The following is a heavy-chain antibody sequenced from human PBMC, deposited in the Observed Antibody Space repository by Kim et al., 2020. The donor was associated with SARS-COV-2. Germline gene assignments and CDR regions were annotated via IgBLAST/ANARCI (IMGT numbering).Heavy chain of an antibody. CDR1: GGPISSDDYY. CDR2: VHYTGST. Sequence: SETLSLTCTVSGGPISSDDYYWSLIRQPPGKGLEWVASVHYTGSTYYNPSLRSRLIISVDASKHQFPLKLSPATAADTASYHRSTHKVTHPLDPRGQGT. CDR3: STHKVTHPLDP. J-gene: IGHJ5*02. V-gene: IGHV4-39*01.